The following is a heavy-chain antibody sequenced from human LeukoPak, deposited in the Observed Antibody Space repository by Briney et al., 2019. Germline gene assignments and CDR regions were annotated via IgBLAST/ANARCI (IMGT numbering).Heavy chain of an antibody. D-gene: IGHD2-2*01. CDR1: GFTFSSYA. Sequence: GGSLRLSCAASGFTFSSYAMSWVRQAPGKGLEWVSAISGRGGSTYYADSVKGRFTISRDNSKNTLYLQMNSLRAEDTAVYYCATTHCSSTSCQKGDYWGQGTLVTVSS. J-gene: IGHJ4*02. CDR2: ISGRGGST. V-gene: IGHV3-23*01. CDR3: ATTHCSSTSCQKGDY.